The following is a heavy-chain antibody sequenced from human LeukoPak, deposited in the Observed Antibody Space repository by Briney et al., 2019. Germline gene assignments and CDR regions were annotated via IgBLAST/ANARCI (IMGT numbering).Heavy chain of an antibody. V-gene: IGHV6-1*01. J-gene: IGHJ3*02. CDR3: ASSSLRGSDAFDI. D-gene: IGHD3-16*01. CDR2: TYYRSKCYT. CDR1: GDSVSNNNAA. Sequence: SQTLSLTCAISGDSVSNNNAAWNWIPQSPSRGLEWLGRTYYRSKCYTDYAVSVSSRITINPDASKQQFSLQLNSVTPEDTAVYYCASSSLRGSDAFDIWGQGTMVTVSS.